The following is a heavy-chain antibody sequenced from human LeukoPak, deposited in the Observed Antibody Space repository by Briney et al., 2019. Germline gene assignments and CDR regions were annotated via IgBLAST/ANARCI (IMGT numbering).Heavy chain of an antibody. J-gene: IGHJ5*02. D-gene: IGHD2-15*01. CDR1: GGSISSSSYY. Sequence: SETLSLTCTVSGGSISSSSYYWGWIRQPPGKGLEWIGSIYYSGSTYYNPSLKSRVTISVDTSKNQFSLKLSSVTAADTAVYYCARDLRDCSGGSCYDNNWFDPWGQGTLVTVSS. V-gene: IGHV4-39*07. CDR3: ARDLRDCSGGSCYDNNWFDP. CDR2: IYYSGST.